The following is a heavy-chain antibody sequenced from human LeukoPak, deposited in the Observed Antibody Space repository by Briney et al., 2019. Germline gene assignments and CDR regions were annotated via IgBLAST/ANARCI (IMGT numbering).Heavy chain of an antibody. CDR3: AATYYYDGSGDY. D-gene: IGHD3-22*01. CDR2: ISSTGSNI. CDR1: GFTFSTYE. Sequence: GGSLRLSCAASGFTFSTYEMNWVRQAPGKGLEWVSYISSTGSNIYYADSVKGRYTISRDNAKNSLYLLMNSLRTEDTAVYYCAATYYYDGSGDYWGQGTLVTVSS. J-gene: IGHJ4*02. V-gene: IGHV3-48*03.